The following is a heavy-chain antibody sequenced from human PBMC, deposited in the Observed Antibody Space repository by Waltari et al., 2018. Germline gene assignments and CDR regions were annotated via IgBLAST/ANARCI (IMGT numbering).Heavy chain of an antibody. CDR1: GFTFSSYG. CDR2: ISYDGSNK. V-gene: IGHV3-30*03. Sequence: QVQLVESGGGVVQPGRSLRLSCAASGFTFSSYGMHWVRQAPGKGLEWVAVISYDGSNKYYADSVKGRFTISRDNSKNTLYLQMNSLRAEDTAVYYCARESRRVGRGPTKIDYWGQGTLVTVSS. J-gene: IGHJ4*02. D-gene: IGHD1-1*01. CDR3: ARESRRVGRGPTKIDY.